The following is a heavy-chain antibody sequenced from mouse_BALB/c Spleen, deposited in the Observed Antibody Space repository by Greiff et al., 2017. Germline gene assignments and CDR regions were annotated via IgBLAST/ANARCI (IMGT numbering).Heavy chain of an antibody. CDR2: IHYSGST. D-gene: IGHD4-1*01. Sequence: EVKLQESGPDLVKPSQSLSLTCTVTGYSITSGYSWPWIRQFPGNKLEWMGYIHYSGSTNYNPSLKSRISITRDTSKNQFFLQLNSVTTEDTATYYCARGGNWDFDYWGQGTTLTVSS. V-gene: IGHV3-1*02. CDR1: GYSITSGYS. CDR3: ARGGNWDFDY. J-gene: IGHJ2*01.